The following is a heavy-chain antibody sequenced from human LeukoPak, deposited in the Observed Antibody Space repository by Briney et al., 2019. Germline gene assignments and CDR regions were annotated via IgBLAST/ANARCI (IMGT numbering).Heavy chain of an antibody. D-gene: IGHD3-3*01. Sequence: ASVKVSCKASGNTFTSYYMHWVRQAPGQGLEWMGIINPSGGSTSYAQKFQGRVTMTRDTSTSTVYMELSSLRSEDTAVYYCARDSPPPYYDFWCLYYWGQGTLVTVSS. V-gene: IGHV1-46*01. J-gene: IGHJ4*02. CDR1: GNTFTSYY. CDR2: INPSGGST. CDR3: ARDSPPPYYDFWCLYY.